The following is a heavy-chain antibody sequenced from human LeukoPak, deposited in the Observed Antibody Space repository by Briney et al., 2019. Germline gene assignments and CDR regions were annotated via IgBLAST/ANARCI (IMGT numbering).Heavy chain of an antibody. CDR1: GFTFDHYA. J-gene: IGHJ4*02. V-gene: IGHV3-9*01. D-gene: IGHD6-19*01. Sequence: PRGSLRLSCAASGFTFDHYAMHWVRQAPGKGLEWVSGITWNSDAIVYADSVKGRFTISRDNAKNSLYLQMQSLRPEDTAFYYCATNPPGIAVAGNGNFDNWGQGTLVTVSS. CDR3: ATNPPGIAVAGNGNFDN. CDR2: ITWNSDAI.